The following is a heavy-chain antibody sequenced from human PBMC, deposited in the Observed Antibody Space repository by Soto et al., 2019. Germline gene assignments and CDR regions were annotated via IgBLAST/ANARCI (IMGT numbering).Heavy chain of an antibody. J-gene: IGHJ6*02. D-gene: IGHD2-15*01. V-gene: IGHV3-7*05. CDR1: GFTFSSYW. CDR2: IKQDGSEK. CDR3: ARIYCSGGSCYFYYYYYYGMDV. Sequence: ESGGGLVQPGGSLRLSCAASGFTFSSYWMSWVRQAPGKGLEWVANIKQDGSEKYYVDSVKGRFTISRDNAKNSLYLQMNSLRAEDTAVYYCARIYCSGGSCYFYYYYYYGMDVWGQGTTVTVSS.